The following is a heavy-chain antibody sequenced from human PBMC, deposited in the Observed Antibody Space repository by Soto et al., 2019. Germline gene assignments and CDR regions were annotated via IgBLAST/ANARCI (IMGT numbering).Heavy chain of an antibody. CDR3: TSPSTYNNWKYPFDY. V-gene: IGHV3-49*04. D-gene: IGHD1-20*01. J-gene: IGHJ4*02. Sequence: GSLRLSGTASGXTLGDYSMSWVRRGPGRGLEWIGLIRGKAYGATTEYAASVKGRFTISRDDSKSIAYLEMKSLKTEDTAVYYCTSPSTYNNWKYPFDYWGQGTPAPVS. CDR2: IRGKAYGATT. CDR1: GXTLGDYS.